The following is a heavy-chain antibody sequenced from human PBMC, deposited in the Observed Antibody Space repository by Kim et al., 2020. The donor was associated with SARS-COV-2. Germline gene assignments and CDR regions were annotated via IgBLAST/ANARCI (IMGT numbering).Heavy chain of an antibody. Sequence: GGSLRLSCAASGFIFSNAWMTWVRQAPGKGLEWVGRIKSKTDGGTTDYAAPVKGRFTMSRDDSKNTLYLQMNSLKTEDTAVYYCTTDQYGILPYFDYWGQGTLVTVSS. D-gene: IGHD6-6*01. J-gene: IGHJ4*02. CDR3: TTDQYGILPYFDY. V-gene: IGHV3-15*01. CDR1: GFIFSNAW. CDR2: IKSKTDGGTT.